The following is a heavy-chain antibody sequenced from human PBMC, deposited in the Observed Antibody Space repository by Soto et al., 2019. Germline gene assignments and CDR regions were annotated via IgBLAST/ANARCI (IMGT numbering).Heavy chain of an antibody. J-gene: IGHJ3*01. Sequence: EVQLLESGGGLVQPGGSLRLSCVVSGFTFSNYAMTWVRQTPGKGLEWVSVVSGNGGGTDYAGSVKGRFTTSRDNSKNTLYLEMNSLRAEDTAIYYCAKVGMATVTNDALDVWGQGAMVTVSS. V-gene: IGHV3-23*01. CDR3: AKVGMATVTNDALDV. CDR2: VSGNGGGT. CDR1: GFTFSNYA. D-gene: IGHD4-17*01.